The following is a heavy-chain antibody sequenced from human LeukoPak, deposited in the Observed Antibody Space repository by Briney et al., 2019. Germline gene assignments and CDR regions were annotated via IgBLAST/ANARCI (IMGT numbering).Heavy chain of an antibody. CDR1: GFTFSSYG. J-gene: IGHJ4*02. CDR2: IPYDGSNK. D-gene: IGHD6-13*01. CDR3: AKVASPRTLAAAGS. V-gene: IGHV3-30*02. Sequence: GGSLRLSCAASGFTFSSYGMHWVRQAPGKGLEWVAIIPYDGSNKYSADSVKGRFTISRDNSKNTLYLQMNSLRAEDTAVYYCAKVASPRTLAAAGSWGQGTLVTVSS.